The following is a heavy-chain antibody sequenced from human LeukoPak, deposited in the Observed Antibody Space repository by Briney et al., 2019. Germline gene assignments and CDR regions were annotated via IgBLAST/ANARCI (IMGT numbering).Heavy chain of an antibody. V-gene: IGHV1-18*01. CDR1: GYTFTSYG. CDR2: ISAYNGDT. D-gene: IGHD2-15*01. CDR3: ASGSATLGYCSGGSCYDHFFDY. Sequence: GASVKVSCKASGYTFTSYGISWVRQAPGQGLEWMGWISAYNGDTNYAQKLQGRVTMTTDTSTSTAYMELMSLRSDDTAVYHCASGSATLGYCSGGSCYDHFFDYWGQGTLVTVSS. J-gene: IGHJ4*02.